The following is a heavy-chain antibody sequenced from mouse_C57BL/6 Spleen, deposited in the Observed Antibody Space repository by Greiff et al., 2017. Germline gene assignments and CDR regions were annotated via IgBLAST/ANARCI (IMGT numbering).Heavy chain of an antibody. J-gene: IGHJ2*01. CDR1: GYTFTDYY. D-gene: IGHD1-1*01. CDR3: AREGLRYDY. Sequence: VQLQQSGAELVRPGASVKLSCKASGYTFTDYYINWVKQRPGQGLEWIARIYPGSGNTYYNEKFKGKATLTAEKSSSTAYMQLSSLTSEDSAVYFCAREGLRYDYWGQGTTLTVSS. CDR2: IYPGSGNT. V-gene: IGHV1-76*01.